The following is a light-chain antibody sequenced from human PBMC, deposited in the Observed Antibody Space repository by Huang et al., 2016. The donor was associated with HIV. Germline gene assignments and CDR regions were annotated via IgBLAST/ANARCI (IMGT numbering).Light chain of an antibody. V-gene: IGKV3-15*01. CDR2: GAA. CDR1: ESLSTN. CDR3: QQYNNWPPWT. Sequence: EIVVTQSPAALSVSPGESATLSCRSRESLSTNLGWYQQKPGQAPRHLSYGAATRTTGVPDRFRGSGSGTECTLTISSLQSEDFAVYYCQQYNNWPPWTFGQGTKVEVK. J-gene: IGKJ1*01.